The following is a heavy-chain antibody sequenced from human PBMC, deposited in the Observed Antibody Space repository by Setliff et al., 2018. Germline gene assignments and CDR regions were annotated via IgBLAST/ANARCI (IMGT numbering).Heavy chain of an antibody. CDR3: ARVMGGSYGFSWFDP. Sequence: SETLSLTCTVSGGSISSGDYYWSWIRQPPGKGLEWIGYIYYSGSTYYNPSLKSRVTIPVDTSKNQFSLKLSSVTAADTAVYYCARVMGGSYGFSWFDPWGQGTLVTVSS. D-gene: IGHD1-26*01. V-gene: IGHV4-30-4*08. CDR1: GGSISSGDYY. CDR2: IYYSGST. J-gene: IGHJ5*02.